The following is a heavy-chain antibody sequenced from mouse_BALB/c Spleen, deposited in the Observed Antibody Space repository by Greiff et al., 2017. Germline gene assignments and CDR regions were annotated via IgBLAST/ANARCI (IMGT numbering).Heavy chain of an antibody. J-gene: IGHJ2*01. Sequence: VKLVESGPGLVAPSQSLSITCTVSGFSLTSYGVHWVRQPPGKGLEWLGVIWAGGSTNYNSALMSRLSISKDNSKSQVFLKMNSLQTDDTAMYYCARANWYYFDYWGQGTTLTVSS. CDR2: IWAGGST. CDR3: ARANWYYFDY. V-gene: IGHV2-9*02. D-gene: IGHD4-1*01. CDR1: GFSLTSYG.